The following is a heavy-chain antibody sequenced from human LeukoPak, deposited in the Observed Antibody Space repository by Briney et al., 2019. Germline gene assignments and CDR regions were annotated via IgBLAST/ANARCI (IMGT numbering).Heavy chain of an antibody. CDR1: GYSFSTSW. Sequence: GESLKISCKGSGYSFSTSWIGWVRQMPGKGLEWMGIIYPGDSDTRYSPSFQGQVTISADKSTSSAYLQWSSLKASDTAMYYCARHPPGGVTTEIDYWGQGTLVTVSS. V-gene: IGHV5-51*01. D-gene: IGHD4-17*01. CDR2: IYPGDSDT. CDR3: ARHPPGGVTTEIDY. J-gene: IGHJ4*02.